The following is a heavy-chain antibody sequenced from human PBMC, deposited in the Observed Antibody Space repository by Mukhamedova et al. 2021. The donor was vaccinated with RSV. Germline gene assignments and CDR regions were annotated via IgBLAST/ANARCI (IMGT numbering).Heavy chain of an antibody. D-gene: IGHD1-1*01. Sequence: SGSTNYNPSLKSRVTISVDTSKNQFSLKLSSVTAADTAVYYCARSISAKGWNRNTPHWGQGTLVTVSS. J-gene: IGHJ4*02. V-gene: IGHV4-34*01. CDR3: ARSISAKGWNRNTPH. CDR2: SGST.